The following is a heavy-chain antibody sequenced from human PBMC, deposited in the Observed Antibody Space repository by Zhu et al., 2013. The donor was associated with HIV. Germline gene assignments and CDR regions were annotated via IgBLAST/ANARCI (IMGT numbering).Heavy chain of an antibody. CDR1: GGTFSSYA. CDR2: IIPIFGTA. V-gene: IGHV1-69*01. D-gene: IGHD3-10*01. J-gene: IGHJ6*02. CDR3: ARDLIGKAYYYGSDYYYYGMDV. Sequence: QVQLVQSGAEVKKPGSSVKVSCKASGGTFSSYAISWVRQAPGQGLEWMGGIIPIFGTANYAQKFQGRVTITADESTSTAYMELSSLRSEDTAVYYCARDLIGKAYYYGSDYYYYGMDVWGQGTTVTVSS.